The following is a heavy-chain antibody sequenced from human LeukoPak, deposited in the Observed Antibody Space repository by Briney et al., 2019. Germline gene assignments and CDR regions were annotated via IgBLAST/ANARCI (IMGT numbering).Heavy chain of an antibody. J-gene: IGHJ4*02. CDR1: GFTFSSYA. CDR2: ISANGDTT. Sequence: GGSLRLSCAASGFTFSSYAMSWVRQAPGKGLEGGSGISANGDTTKYADSVKGGFTISRDNAKNTVLLQMNSLRADDTAVYYCAKEGRIAAGTGDYFDYWGQGTLVTVSS. D-gene: IGHD6-13*01. V-gene: IGHV3-23*01. CDR3: AKEGRIAAGTGDYFDY.